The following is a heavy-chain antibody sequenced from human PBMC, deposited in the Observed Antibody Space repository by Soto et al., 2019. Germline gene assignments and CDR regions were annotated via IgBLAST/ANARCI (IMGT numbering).Heavy chain of an antibody. J-gene: IGHJ6*02. CDR3: AREGVAPYYYYGMDV. CDR2: ISTYNGDT. D-gene: IGHD5-12*01. V-gene: IGHV1-18*01. CDR1: GYTITRSG. Sequence: ASVTVSCQTSGYTITRSGISWVRQAPGQGLEWMGWISTYNGDTNYAQTFQGRVTMTTDTSTSTVHMEVRSLRSDDTAVYYCAREGVAPYYYYGMDVWGQGTPVTVSS.